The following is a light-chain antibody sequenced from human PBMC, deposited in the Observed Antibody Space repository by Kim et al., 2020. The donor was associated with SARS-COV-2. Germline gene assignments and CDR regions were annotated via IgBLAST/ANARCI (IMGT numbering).Light chain of an antibody. CDR1: SSDVGGYNY. J-gene: IGLJ3*02. CDR2: DVS. Sequence: QSALTQPASVSGSPGQSITISCTATSSDVGGYNYVSWYQQHPGKAPKVMIYDVSNRPSGVSNRFSGSKSGNTASLTISGLQAEDEADYYCSSYTSSNTWVFGGGTQLTVL. CDR3: SSYTSSNTWV. V-gene: IGLV2-14*03.